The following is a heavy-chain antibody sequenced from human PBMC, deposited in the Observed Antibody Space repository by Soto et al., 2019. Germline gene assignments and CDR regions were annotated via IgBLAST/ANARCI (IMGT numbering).Heavy chain of an antibody. V-gene: IGHV3-53*01. CDR2: IYSGGST. Sequence: EVQLVESGGGLIQPGGSLRLSCAASGFTVSSNYMSWVRQAPGKGLEWVSGIYSGGSTYYADSVKGRFTITRDNSKNTLYLQMNSLMAEDKAVYYCARDVAYYDFCSGEIDWYFDLWGRGTLVTVSS. J-gene: IGHJ2*01. CDR1: GFTVSSNY. D-gene: IGHD3-3*01. CDR3: ARDVAYYDFCSGEIDWYFDL.